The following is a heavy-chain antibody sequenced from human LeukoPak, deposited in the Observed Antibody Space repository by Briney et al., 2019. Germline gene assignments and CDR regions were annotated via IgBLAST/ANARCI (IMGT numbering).Heavy chain of an antibody. CDR3: ARGLTSTWTRCYYMDV. CDR1: GESFSDYY. J-gene: IGHJ6*03. Sequence: SETLSLTCAVYGESFSDYYWSWIRQPPGKGLEWMGEINHGGSTNYNPSLKSRVTISVDTSKNQFSLNLSSVTAADTAVYYCARGLTSTWTRCYYMDVWGKGTTVTVSS. D-gene: IGHD2-2*01. V-gene: IGHV4-34*01. CDR2: INHGGST.